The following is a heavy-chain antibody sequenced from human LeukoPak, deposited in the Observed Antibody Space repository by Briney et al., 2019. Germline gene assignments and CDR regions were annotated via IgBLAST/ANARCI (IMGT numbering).Heavy chain of an antibody. J-gene: IGHJ5*02. CDR1: GGSFSGYY. V-gene: IGHV4-34*01. Sequence: SETLSLTCAVYGGSFSGYYWSWIRQPPGKGLEWIGEINHSGSTNYNPSLKSRVTISVDTSKNQFSLKLSSVTAADTAVYYCARDIAIESIAVAGTKINWFDPWGQGTLVTVSS. D-gene: IGHD6-19*01. CDR3: ARDIAIESIAVAGTKINWFDP. CDR2: INHSGST.